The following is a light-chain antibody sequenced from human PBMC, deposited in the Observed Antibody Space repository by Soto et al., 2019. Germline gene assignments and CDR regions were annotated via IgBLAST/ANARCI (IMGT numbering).Light chain of an antibody. CDR1: SYNIGSNT. CDR3: AAWDDSLNGVV. CDR2: SNN. Sequence: QSVLTQPPSASGTPGQRVTISCSGSSYNIGSNTVNWYQQLPGTAPKLLIYSNNQRPSGVPDRFSGSKSGTSASLAISGRQSEDEADYYCAAWDDSLNGVVFGGGTKVTVL. V-gene: IGLV1-44*01. J-gene: IGLJ2*01.